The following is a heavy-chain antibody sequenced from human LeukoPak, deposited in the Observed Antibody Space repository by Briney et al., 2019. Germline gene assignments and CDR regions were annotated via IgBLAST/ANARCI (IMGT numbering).Heavy chain of an antibody. D-gene: IGHD6-19*01. Sequence: PGGSLRLSCAASGFTFSSYSMNWVRQAPGKGLEGVSSISSSSSYIYYADSVKGRFTISRDNAKNSLYLQMNSLRAEDTAVYYCARLYSSGWRYFDYWGQGTLVTVSS. V-gene: IGHV3-21*01. CDR2: ISSSSSYI. CDR1: GFTFSSYS. J-gene: IGHJ4*02. CDR3: ARLYSSGWRYFDY.